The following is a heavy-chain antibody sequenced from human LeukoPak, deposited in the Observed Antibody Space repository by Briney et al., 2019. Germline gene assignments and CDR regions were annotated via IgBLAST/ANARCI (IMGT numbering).Heavy chain of an antibody. Sequence: PGGSLRLSCAASGFDLTTYAMTWVRQAPAKGLEWVSSIRIGGGGTYYADSVKGRFTISRDNAKNSLFLQMNSLRAEDTALYHCARDTPSGTYFFDSWGQGTLVTVSS. CDR3: ARDTPSGTYFFDS. V-gene: IGHV3-20*01. CDR2: IRIGGGGT. D-gene: IGHD1-26*01. J-gene: IGHJ4*02. CDR1: GFDLTTYA.